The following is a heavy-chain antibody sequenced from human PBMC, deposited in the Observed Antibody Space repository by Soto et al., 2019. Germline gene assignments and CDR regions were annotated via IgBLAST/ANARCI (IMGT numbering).Heavy chain of an antibody. V-gene: IGHV4-61*01. CDR3: ARDFSVVVTAGVDAFDI. CDR1: GGSVSSGSYY. D-gene: IGHD2-21*02. CDR2: IYYSGST. J-gene: IGHJ3*02. Sequence: QVQLQESGPGLVKPSETLSLTCTVSGGSVSSGSYYWSWIRQPPGKGLEWIGYIYYSGSTNYNPSLKSRVTISVDTSKNQSSLKLSSVTAADTAVYYCARDFSVVVTAGVDAFDIWGQGTMVTVSS.